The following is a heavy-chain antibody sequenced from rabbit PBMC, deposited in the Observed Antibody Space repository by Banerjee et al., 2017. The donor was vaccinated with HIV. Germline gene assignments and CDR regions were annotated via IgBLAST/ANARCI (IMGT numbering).Heavy chain of an antibody. Sequence: QEQLVESGGGLVQPEGSLTLTCTASGFSFSSGYDMCWVRQAPGKRPEWIACIYADGSGYTYYASWAKGRFTISKTSSTTVTLQMTSLTAADTATYFCARVNAGSSGYPYYFNLWGPGTLVTVS. CDR1: GFSFSSGYD. CDR3: ARVNAGSSGYPYYFNL. J-gene: IGHJ4*01. D-gene: IGHD1-1*01. V-gene: IGHV1S45*01. CDR2: IYADGSGYT.